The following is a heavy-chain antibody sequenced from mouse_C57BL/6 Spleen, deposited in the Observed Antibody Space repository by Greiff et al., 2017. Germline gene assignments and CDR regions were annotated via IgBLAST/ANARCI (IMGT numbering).Heavy chain of an antibody. J-gene: IGHJ2*01. D-gene: IGHD2-3*01. CDR3: ARSGDGYYPLDY. CDR1: GYTFTDYY. Sequence: EVQLQQSGPELVKPGASVKISCKASGYTFTDYYMNWVKQSHGKSLEWIGDINPNNGGTSYNQKFKGKATLTVDKSSSTAYMELRSLTSEDSAVYYCARSGDGYYPLDYWGQGTTLTVSS. CDR2: INPNNGGT. V-gene: IGHV1-26*01.